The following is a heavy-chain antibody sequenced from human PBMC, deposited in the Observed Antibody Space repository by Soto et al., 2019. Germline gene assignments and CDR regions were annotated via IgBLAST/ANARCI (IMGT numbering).Heavy chain of an antibody. CDR1: GVNFNYYV. Sequence: PGGSLRLSCAASGVNFNYYVMHWVRQVPGKGLEWVSGISWTGGPIGYSDSVKGRFTISRDNAKNSLYLQMNSLRAEDTALYYCTKAATDYWGQGTLVTVSS. CDR2: ISWTGGPI. J-gene: IGHJ4*02. CDR3: TKAATDY. D-gene: IGHD2-15*01. V-gene: IGHV3-9*01.